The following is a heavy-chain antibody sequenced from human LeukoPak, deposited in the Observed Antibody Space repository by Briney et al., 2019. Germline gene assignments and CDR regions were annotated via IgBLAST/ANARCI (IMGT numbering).Heavy chain of an antibody. CDR1: GYGFTDFW. V-gene: IGHV5-51*01. Sequence: GESLKISCQASGYGFTDFWIDWVRQMPWKGLEWMGTICPGDSDTRYSPSFRGQVTISVDKSISTAHLQWSSLKVSDTAMYYCTKSIGYSNLHGSGDWGQGTLVTVSS. CDR3: TKSIGYSNLHGSGD. J-gene: IGHJ4*02. CDR2: ICPGDSDT. D-gene: IGHD3-10*01.